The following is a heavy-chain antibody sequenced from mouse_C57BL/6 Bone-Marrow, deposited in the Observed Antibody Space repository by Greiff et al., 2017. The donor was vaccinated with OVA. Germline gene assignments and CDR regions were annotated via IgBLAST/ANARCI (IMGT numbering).Heavy chain of an antibody. V-gene: IGHV1-55*01. D-gene: IGHD1-1*01. CDR1: GYTFTSYW. CDR2: IYPGSGSI. CDR3: ARGPYYGRYYYAMDY. J-gene: IGHJ4*01. Sequence: VQLQQPGAELVKPGASVKMSCKASGYTFTSYWITWVKQRPGQGLEWIGDIYPGSGSINYNEKFKSKATLTVDTSSSTAYMQLSSLTSEDSAVYYCARGPYYGRYYYAMDYWGQGTSVTVSS.